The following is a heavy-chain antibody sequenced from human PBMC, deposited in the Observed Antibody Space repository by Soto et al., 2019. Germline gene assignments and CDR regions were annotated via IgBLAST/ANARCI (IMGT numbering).Heavy chain of an antibody. D-gene: IGHD3-10*01. J-gene: IGHJ6*02. CDR3: ARDNVKGSGSYYNTRMDV. Sequence: QVQLVQSGAEVKKPGSSVKVSCKASGGTFSSYAISWVRQAPGQGLEWMGGIIPIFGTANYAQKFQGRVTITADESTSTAYMELSSLRSEDTAVYYCARDNVKGSGSYYNTRMDVWGQGTTVTVSS. CDR2: IIPIFGTA. V-gene: IGHV1-69*01. CDR1: GGTFSSYA.